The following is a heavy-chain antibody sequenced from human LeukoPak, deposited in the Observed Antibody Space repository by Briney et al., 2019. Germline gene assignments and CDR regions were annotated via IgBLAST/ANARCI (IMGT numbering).Heavy chain of an antibody. CDR3: ARNNDMDV. J-gene: IGHJ6*02. CDR1: GFILSNHW. D-gene: IGHD1/OR15-1a*01. Sequence: PGWSLSLSCAASGFILSNHWMTWVRQAPGKGPEWVANMNKDGSEKYYVDSVKGRFTISRDTAKNSLYLQMNNLRAEDTALYYCARNNDMDVWGQGTTVIVSS. V-gene: IGHV3-7*03. CDR2: MNKDGSEK.